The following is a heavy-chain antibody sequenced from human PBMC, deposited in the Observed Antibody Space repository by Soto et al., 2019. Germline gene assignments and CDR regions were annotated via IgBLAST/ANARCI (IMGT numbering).Heavy chain of an antibody. CDR1: GYTFTASY. Sequence: QVQLVQSGAEVKKPGASVKVSCKTSGYTFTASYIHWVRQAPAQGLEWMGWISPYGGGTKYAQKFQGRVTMTRDTSISTAYMELSRLRSDDTALYFCARQGSSWLFDYWGQGTLVTISS. CDR3: ARQGSSWLFDY. CDR2: ISPYGGGT. J-gene: IGHJ4*02. V-gene: IGHV1-2*02. D-gene: IGHD6-13*01.